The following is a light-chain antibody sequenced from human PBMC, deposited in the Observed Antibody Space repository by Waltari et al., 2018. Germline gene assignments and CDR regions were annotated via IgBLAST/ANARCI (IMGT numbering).Light chain of an antibody. V-gene: IGLV1-47*01. CDR2: RIN. CDR1: TSNIGTNY. CDR3: AGWDDNLSVV. J-gene: IGLJ2*01. Sequence: QSVLTQPPAASGTPGQRVTISCAGSTSNIGTNYVTWYQKFPGAAPKLLIYRINQRPSGVPDRFSGSKSGTLASLVISGLRSEDEADYFCAGWDDNLSVVFGGGTKLTVL.